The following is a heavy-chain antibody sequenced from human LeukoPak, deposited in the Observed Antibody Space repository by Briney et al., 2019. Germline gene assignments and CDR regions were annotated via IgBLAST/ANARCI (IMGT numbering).Heavy chain of an antibody. CDR3: AKGAYSSSSGFDP. D-gene: IGHD6-13*01. Sequence: GGSLRLSCAASGFTFSSYGMHWVRQAPGKGLEWVAVIWYDGSNKYYADSVKGRFTIFRDNSKNTLYLQMNSLRAEDTAVYYCAKGAYSSSSGFDPWGQGTLVTVSS. V-gene: IGHV3-33*06. CDR1: GFTFSSYG. J-gene: IGHJ5*02. CDR2: IWYDGSNK.